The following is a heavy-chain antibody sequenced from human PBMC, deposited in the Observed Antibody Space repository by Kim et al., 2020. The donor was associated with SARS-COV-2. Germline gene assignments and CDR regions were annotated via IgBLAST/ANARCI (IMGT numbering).Heavy chain of an antibody. V-gene: IGHV7-4-1*02. Sequence: ASVKVSCKASGYTFTSYAMNWVRQAPGQGLEWMGWINTNTGNPTYAQGFTGRFVFSLDTSVSTAYLQISSLKVEDTAVYYCARDREIFGYNWFDPWGQGTLVTVSS. CDR1: GYTFTSYA. CDR3: ARDREIFGYNWFDP. D-gene: IGHD3-3*01. CDR2: INTNTGNP. J-gene: IGHJ5*02.